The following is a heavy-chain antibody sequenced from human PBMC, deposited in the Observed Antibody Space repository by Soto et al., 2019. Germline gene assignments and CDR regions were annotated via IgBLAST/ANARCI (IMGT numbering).Heavy chain of an antibody. CDR1: GGSISSSSYY. CDR2: IYYSGST. V-gene: IGHV4-39*01. J-gene: IGHJ6*02. D-gene: IGHD3-22*01. Sequence: SETLSLTCTVSGGSISSSSYYWGWIRQPPGKGLEWIGSIYYSGSTYYNPSLKSRVTISVDTSKNQFSLKLSSVTAADTAVYYCARLYYYDSSGYSRASWYYYYGMDVWGQGTTVTVSS. CDR3: ARLYYYDSSGYSRASWYYYYGMDV.